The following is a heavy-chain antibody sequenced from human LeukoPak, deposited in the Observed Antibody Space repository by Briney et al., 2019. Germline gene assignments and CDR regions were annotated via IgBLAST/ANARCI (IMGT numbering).Heavy chain of an antibody. Sequence: ASVKVSCKASGYTFTSYYMHWVRQAPGQGLEWMGWINPNSGGTNYAQKFQGRVTMTRDTSISTAYMELSRLRSDDTAVYYCARDRRRITIFGAYYGMDVWGQGTTVTVSS. CDR1: GYTFTSYY. J-gene: IGHJ6*02. V-gene: IGHV1-2*02. CDR3: ARDRRRITIFGAYYGMDV. D-gene: IGHD3-3*01. CDR2: INPNSGGT.